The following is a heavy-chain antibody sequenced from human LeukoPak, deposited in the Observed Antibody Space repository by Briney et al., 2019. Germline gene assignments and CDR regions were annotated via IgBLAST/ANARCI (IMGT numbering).Heavy chain of an antibody. J-gene: IGHJ4*02. Sequence: PGGSLRLSCAASGFTFSSYHMNWVRQAPGKGLEWVSSISSSSSYIYYADSVTGRFTISRDNAKNSLYLQMNSLRAEDTAVYYCARRATTERGHSYGLDYWGQGTLVTVSS. V-gene: IGHV3-21*01. CDR3: ARRATTERGHSYGLDY. D-gene: IGHD5-18*01. CDR2: ISSSSSYI. CDR1: GFTFSSYH.